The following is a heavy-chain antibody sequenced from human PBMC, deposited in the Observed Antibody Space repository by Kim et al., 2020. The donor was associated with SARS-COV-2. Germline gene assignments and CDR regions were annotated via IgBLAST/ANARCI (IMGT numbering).Heavy chain of an antibody. CDR1: GFTFSSYG. D-gene: IGHD3-3*01. CDR3: AKDHGDYDFWSGSYGMDV. Sequence: GGSLRLSCAASGFTFSSYGMHWVRQAPGKGLEWVAVISYDGSNKYYADSVKGRFTISRDNSKNTLYLQMNSLRAEDTAVYYCAKDHGDYDFWSGSYGMDVWGQGTTVTVSS. V-gene: IGHV3-30*18. J-gene: IGHJ6*02. CDR2: ISYDGSNK.